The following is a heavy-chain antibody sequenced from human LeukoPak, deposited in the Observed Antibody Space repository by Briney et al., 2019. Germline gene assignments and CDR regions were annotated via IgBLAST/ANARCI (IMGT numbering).Heavy chain of an antibody. CDR1: GGSISSGGYY. CDR2: IYYSGST. J-gene: IGHJ5*02. V-gene: IGHV4-31*03. D-gene: IGHD4-17*01. Sequence: SESLSLTCTVSGGSISSGGYYWSWIRQHPGKGLEWIGYIYYSGSTYYNPSLKSRVTISVDATKNQFSLKLSSVTAADTAVYYCARDTDWFDPWGQGTLVTVSS. CDR3: ARDTDWFDP.